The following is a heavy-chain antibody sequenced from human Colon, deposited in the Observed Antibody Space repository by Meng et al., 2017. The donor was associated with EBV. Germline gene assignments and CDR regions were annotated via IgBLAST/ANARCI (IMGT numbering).Heavy chain of an antibody. CDR1: GGSFRDYY. J-gene: IGHJ5*02. D-gene: IGHD3-10*01. CDR2: IDHRGNT. V-gene: IGHV4-34*01. Sequence: QVEVQQWGAGPLKPSETLSRSCAVYGGSFRDYYWTWIRHPPGKGLEWIGEIDHRGNTKYNPSLKSRVTISLDTSKKQFSLKVSSVTAADSAVYYCARRGPSGNFSPWSQGALVTVSS. CDR3: ARRGPSGNFSP.